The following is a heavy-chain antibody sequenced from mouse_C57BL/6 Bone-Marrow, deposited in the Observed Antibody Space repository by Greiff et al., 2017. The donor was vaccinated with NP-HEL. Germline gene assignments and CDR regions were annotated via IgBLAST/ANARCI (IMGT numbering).Heavy chain of an antibody. Sequence: EVNVVESGGGLVQPKGSLKLSCAASGFSFNTYAMNWVRQASGKGLEWVARIRSKSNNYATYYADSVKDRFTISRDDSESMLYLQMNNLKTEDTAMYYCVRHRGSSFAYWGQGTLVTVSA. CDR1: GFSFNTYA. D-gene: IGHD3-3*01. CDR2: IRSKSNNYAT. CDR3: VRHRGSSFAY. J-gene: IGHJ3*01. V-gene: IGHV10-1*01.